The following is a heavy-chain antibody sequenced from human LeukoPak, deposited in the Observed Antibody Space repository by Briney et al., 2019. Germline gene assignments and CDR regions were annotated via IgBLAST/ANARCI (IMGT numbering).Heavy chain of an antibody. CDR1: GYTLTELS. D-gene: IGHD4-23*01. Sequence: ASVKVSCKVSGYTLTELSMHWVRQAPGKGLEWMGGFDPEDGETIYAQKFQGRVTMTEDTSTDTAYMELSSLRSEGTAVYYCATPPYGGNSPLFDYWGQGTLVTVSS. V-gene: IGHV1-24*01. CDR3: ATPPYGGNSPLFDY. CDR2: FDPEDGET. J-gene: IGHJ4*02.